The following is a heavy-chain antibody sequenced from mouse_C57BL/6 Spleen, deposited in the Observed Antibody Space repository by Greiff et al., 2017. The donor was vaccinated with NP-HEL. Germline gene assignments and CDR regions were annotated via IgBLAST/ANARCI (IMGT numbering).Heavy chain of an antibody. V-gene: IGHV14-2*01. CDR2: IYPADGET. CDR1: GFTFTNYY. J-gene: IGHJ3*01. CDR3: ARMNDGKGAWFAY. D-gene: IGHD2-1*01. Sequence: EVQLQESGAELVKPGASVKLSCTASGFTFTNYYMPWVQQRPEQGLEWIGNIYPADGETNYAPTFQGKATLTVDKSSSTAYLQLSSLTSEDAAVYYCARMNDGKGAWFAYWGQGTLVTVSA.